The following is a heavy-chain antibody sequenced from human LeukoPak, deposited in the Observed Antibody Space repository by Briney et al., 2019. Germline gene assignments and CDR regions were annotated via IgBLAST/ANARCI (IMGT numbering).Heavy chain of an antibody. Sequence: GGSLRLSCAASGFTFNSYDIHWVRQAPGKGLEWVAFIRFDGSNNYYADSVKGRFTISRDNSKNTLYLQMNSLRAEDTAVYYCAKDGGGYYPYYYYYMDVWGKGTTVTISS. J-gene: IGHJ6*03. CDR1: GFTFNSYD. D-gene: IGHD3-22*01. CDR3: AKDGGGYYPYYYYYMDV. CDR2: IRFDGSNN. V-gene: IGHV3-30*02.